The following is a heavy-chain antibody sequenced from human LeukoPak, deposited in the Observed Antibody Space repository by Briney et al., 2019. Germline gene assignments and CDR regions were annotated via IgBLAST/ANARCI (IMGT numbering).Heavy chain of an antibody. V-gene: IGHV3-64D*06. CDR1: GFTFSSYA. CDR3: ARGKDGYNYEGFQH. J-gene: IGHJ1*01. Sequence: AGGSLRLSCSASGFTFSSYAMHWVRQAPGKGLEYVSAISSNGGSTYYADSVKGRFTISRDNSKNTLYLQMSSLRADDTAVYYCARGKDGYNYEGFQHWGQGTLVTVSS. CDR2: ISSNGGST. D-gene: IGHD5-24*01.